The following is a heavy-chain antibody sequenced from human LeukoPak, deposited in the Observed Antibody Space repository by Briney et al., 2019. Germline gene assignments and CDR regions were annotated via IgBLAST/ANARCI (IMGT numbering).Heavy chain of an antibody. Sequence: SQTLSLTCTVSGGSISSGSYYWSWIRQPAGKGLEWIGRIYTSGSTNYNPSLKSRVTISVDTSKNQFSLKLSSVTAADTAVYYCARASRYYDILTGYSPRWFDPWGQGTLVTVSS. V-gene: IGHV4-61*02. CDR2: IYTSGST. D-gene: IGHD3-9*01. CDR1: GGSISSGSYY. J-gene: IGHJ5*02. CDR3: ARASRYYDILTGYSPRWFDP.